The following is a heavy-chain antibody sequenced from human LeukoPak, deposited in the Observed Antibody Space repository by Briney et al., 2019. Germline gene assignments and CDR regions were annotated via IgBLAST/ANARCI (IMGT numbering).Heavy chain of an antibody. Sequence: KPGESLKISCKGSGYIFTSYWIGWVRQMPGKGLEWMGIIYPGDSDTRYSPSFQGQVTISVDKTVSIAYLQWSSLKASDTAMYYCARLYRSTSGGDYWGQGTLVTVSS. J-gene: IGHJ4*02. V-gene: IGHV5-51*01. D-gene: IGHD6-13*01. CDR2: IYPGDSDT. CDR1: GYIFTSYW. CDR3: ARLYRSTSGGDY.